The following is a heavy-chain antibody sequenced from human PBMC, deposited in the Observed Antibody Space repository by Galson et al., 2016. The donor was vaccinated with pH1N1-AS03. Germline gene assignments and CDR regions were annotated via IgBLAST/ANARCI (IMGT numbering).Heavy chain of an antibody. V-gene: IGHV3-30*11. CDR1: GFTFSSYA. CDR3: ARDHDFWTGYSGGYYYYIDV. Sequence: SLRLSCAASGFTFSSYAMHCVRQAPGKGLEWVAVISYDGSDNYYVDSVKGRFTISIDNSKNTLYLQMNSLRAEDTAVYYCARDHDFWTGYSGGYYYYIDVWVHGTTVTVSS. J-gene: IGHJ6*03. D-gene: IGHD3/OR15-3a*01. CDR2: ISYDGSDN.